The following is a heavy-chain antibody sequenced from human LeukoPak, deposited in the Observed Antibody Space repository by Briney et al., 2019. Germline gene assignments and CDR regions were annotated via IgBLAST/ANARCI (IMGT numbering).Heavy chain of an antibody. CDR2: TRNKANSYTT. CDR3: ALTTVTTFFDY. Sequence: GGSLRLSCAASGFTFSDHYMDWVRQAPGKWLEWVGRTRNKANSYTTEYAASVKGRFTISRDDSKNSLYLQMNSLKTEDTAVYYCALTTVTTFFDYWGQGTLVTVSS. V-gene: IGHV3-72*01. D-gene: IGHD4-17*01. CDR1: GFTFSDHY. J-gene: IGHJ4*02.